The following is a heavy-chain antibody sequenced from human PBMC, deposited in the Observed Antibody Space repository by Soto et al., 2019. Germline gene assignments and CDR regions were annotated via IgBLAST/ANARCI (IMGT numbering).Heavy chain of an antibody. Sequence: QVQLVESGGGVVQPGRSLRLSCAASGFTFSSYAMHWVRQAPGKGLEWVAVISYDGSNKYYADSVKGRFTISRDNSKNTLYLQMNSLRAEDTAVYYCARDMNGSGRYPRFDYWGQGTLVTVSS. CDR3: ARDMNGSGRYPRFDY. J-gene: IGHJ4*02. CDR1: GFTFSSYA. D-gene: IGHD3-10*01. CDR2: ISYDGSNK. V-gene: IGHV3-30-3*01.